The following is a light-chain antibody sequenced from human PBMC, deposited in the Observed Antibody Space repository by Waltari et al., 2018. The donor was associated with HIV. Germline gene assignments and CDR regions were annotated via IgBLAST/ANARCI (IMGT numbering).Light chain of an antibody. CDR1: SSNIGNDN. V-gene: IGLV1-47*01. CDR2: KNY. CDR3: VGWDGSLSGYV. J-gene: IGLJ1*01. Sequence: QSVLTQPPSASGTPGQTVTISCSGSSSNIGNDNVYWYQQLPGMTPKLLIYKNYQRPSGVPDRFAGSKSDTSASLAISGLRSEDEADYYCVGWDGSLSGYVFGAGTTVTVL.